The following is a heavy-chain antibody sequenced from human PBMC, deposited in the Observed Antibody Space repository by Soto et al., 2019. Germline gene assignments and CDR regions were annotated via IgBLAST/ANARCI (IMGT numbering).Heavy chain of an antibody. CDR1: GFTFSSYG. CDR2: IKQDGSEK. CDR3: ARSTSGIPPYDC. Sequence: GGSLRLSCAASGFTFSSYGMHWVRQAPGKGLEWVAHIKQDGSEKHYVDSVKGRFTISRDNAKNSMFLQMGSLRDEDMAVSYCARSTSGIPPYDCWGRGTSVTVSS. V-gene: IGHV3-7*03. D-gene: IGHD3-10*01. J-gene: IGHJ4*02.